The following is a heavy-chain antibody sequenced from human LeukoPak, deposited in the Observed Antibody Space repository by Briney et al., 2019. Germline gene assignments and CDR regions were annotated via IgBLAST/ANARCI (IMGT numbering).Heavy chain of an antibody. CDR2: ISGSGGST. CDR1: GFTFSSYG. Sequence: GGTLRLSCAASGFTFSSYGMSWVRQAPGKGLEWVSAISGSGGSTYYADSVKGRFTISRDNSKNTLYLQMNSLRAEDTAVYYCAKDPNFYYCMDVWGKGTTVTISS. J-gene: IGHJ6*03. V-gene: IGHV3-23*01. CDR3: AKDPNFYYCMDV.